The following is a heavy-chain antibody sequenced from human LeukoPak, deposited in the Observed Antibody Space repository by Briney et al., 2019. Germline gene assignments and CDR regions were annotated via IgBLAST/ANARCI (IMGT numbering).Heavy chain of an antibody. D-gene: IGHD3-10*01. V-gene: IGHV3-7*03. CDR2: IKEDGSEK. Sequence: GGSLRLSCAASGFTLSSYWMSWVRQAPGKGLEWVANIKEDGSEKYYVDSVKGRFTISRDNAQNSVYLHMNSLTAEDMALYYCARDWVAGVPFDAFDIWGKGTMVSVSS. CDR3: ARDWVAGVPFDAFDI. J-gene: IGHJ3*02. CDR1: GFTLSSYW.